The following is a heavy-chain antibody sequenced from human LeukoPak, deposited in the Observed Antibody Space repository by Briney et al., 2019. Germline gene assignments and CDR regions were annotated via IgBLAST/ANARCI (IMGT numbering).Heavy chain of an antibody. D-gene: IGHD3-10*01. J-gene: IGHJ4*01. CDR1: GFTFSTYG. Sequence: AGGSLRLSCVASGFTFSTYGMHWVRQAPGKGLEWVAVISYDGDNKFYGDSVEGRFIISRDNSQNTLYLQMDSLRTEDTAVYYCGKGSYYGSGSGDYWGQGTLVTVSS. CDR3: GKGSYYGSGSGDY. CDR2: ISYDGDNK. V-gene: IGHV3-30*18.